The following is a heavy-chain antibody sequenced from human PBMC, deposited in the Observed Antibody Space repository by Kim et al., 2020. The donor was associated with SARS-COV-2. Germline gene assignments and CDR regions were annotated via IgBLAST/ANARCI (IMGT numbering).Heavy chain of an antibody. CDR2: INPNSGGT. CDR1: GYTFTGYY. CDR3: ARDPAYYYDSSGQDY. V-gene: IGHV1-2*02. D-gene: IGHD3-22*01. Sequence: ASVKVSCKASGYTFTGYYMHWVRQAPGQGLEWMGWINPNSGGTNYAQKFQGRVTMTRDTSISTAYMGLSRLRSDDTAVYYCARDPAYYYDSSGQDYWGQGTLVTVSS. J-gene: IGHJ4*02.